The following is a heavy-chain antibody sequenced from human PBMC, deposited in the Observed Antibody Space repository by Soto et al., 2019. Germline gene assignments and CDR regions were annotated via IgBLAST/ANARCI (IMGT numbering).Heavy chain of an antibody. Sequence: QITLKESGPPLVKPTQTLTLTCTFSGFSLSTSGVGVGWIRQPPGRALEWLAIIYWDDDKRYSPSLKSRLTITKDSSKNQEVLTMTNMAAVATATYYCAHPATARGGYAFDIWGQGTMVTVSS. J-gene: IGHJ3*02. CDR1: GFSLSTSGVG. V-gene: IGHV2-5*02. CDR2: IYWDDDK. CDR3: AHPATARGGYAFDI. D-gene: IGHD1-26*01.